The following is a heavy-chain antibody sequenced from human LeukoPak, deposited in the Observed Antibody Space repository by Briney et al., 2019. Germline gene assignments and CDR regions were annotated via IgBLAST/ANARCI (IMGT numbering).Heavy chain of an antibody. CDR2: ISSSSSYI. D-gene: IGHD5-18*01. J-gene: IGHJ4*02. Sequence: GGSLRLPCAASGFTFSSYSMNWVRQAPGKGLEWVSSISSSSSYIYYADSVKGRFTISRDNAKNSLYLQVNSLRAEDTAVYYCARADTTHPYYFDYWGQGTLVTVSS. V-gene: IGHV3-21*01. CDR3: ARADTTHPYYFDY. CDR1: GFTFSSYS.